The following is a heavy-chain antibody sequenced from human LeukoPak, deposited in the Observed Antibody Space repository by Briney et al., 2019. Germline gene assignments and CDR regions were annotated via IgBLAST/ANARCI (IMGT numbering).Heavy chain of an antibody. CDR3: ARDESGYDSWFDP. CDR2: MSPKSGKI. D-gene: IGHD5-12*01. V-gene: IGHV1-8*01. CDR1: GYTFTDHD. Sequence: GASVKVSGKASGYTFTDHDINWVRQATGQGLEWMGWMSPKSGKIGIPQKFQGRVTMTSNTSTNTAYMELSSLRSDDTAVYYCARDESGYDSWFDPWGQGTLVTVSS. J-gene: IGHJ5*02.